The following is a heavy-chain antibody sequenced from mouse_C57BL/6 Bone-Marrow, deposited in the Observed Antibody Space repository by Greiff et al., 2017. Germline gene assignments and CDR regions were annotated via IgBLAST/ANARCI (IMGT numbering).Heavy chain of an antibody. J-gene: IGHJ1*03. CDR3: ASLLLRFYWYVDV. V-gene: IGHV1-7*01. CDR1: GYTFTSYW. Sequence: VQLQQSGAELAKPGASVKLSCKASGYTFTSYWMHWVKQRPGQGLEWIGYINPSSGYTKYNQKFKDKATLTADKSSSTAYMQLSSLTYEDSAVYYCASLLLRFYWYVDVWGTGTTVTVSS. D-gene: IGHD1-1*01. CDR2: INPSSGYT.